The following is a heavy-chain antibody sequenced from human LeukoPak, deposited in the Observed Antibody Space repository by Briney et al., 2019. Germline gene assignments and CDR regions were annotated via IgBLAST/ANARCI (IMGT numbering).Heavy chain of an antibody. CDR3: ARGSGYHTY. CDR1: GFTFSSYS. Sequence: GGSLRLSCAASGFTFSSYSMTWVRQAPGKGLEWVANIKQDGSEKYYVDSVKGRFTISRDNAKSSLYLQMNSLRAEDTAVYYCARGSGYHTYWGQGTLVTVSS. V-gene: IGHV3-7*04. J-gene: IGHJ4*02. CDR2: IKQDGSEK. D-gene: IGHD3-22*01.